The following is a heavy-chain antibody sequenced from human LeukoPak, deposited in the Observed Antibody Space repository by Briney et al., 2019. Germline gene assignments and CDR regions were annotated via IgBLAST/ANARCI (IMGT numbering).Heavy chain of an antibody. J-gene: IGHJ4*02. CDR2: INPNTGAT. V-gene: IGHV1-2*02. D-gene: IGHD5-18*01. Sequence: ASVKVSCKASGYTFTAYYMHWVRQAPGQGVEWMGWINPNTGATNYAQKFQGRVTMTRATSISTAYMELSRATSDDTAVYYCARDDSFQFDSWGQGTLVTVSS. CDR3: ARDDSFQFDS. CDR1: GYTFTAYY.